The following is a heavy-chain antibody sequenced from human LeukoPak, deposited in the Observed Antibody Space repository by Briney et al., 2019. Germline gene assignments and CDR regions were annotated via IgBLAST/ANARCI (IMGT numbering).Heavy chain of an antibody. J-gene: IGHJ5*02. V-gene: IGHV4-39*01. CDR1: GGSISSSSYY. D-gene: IGHD6-13*01. Sequence: SETLSLTCTVSGGSISSSSYYWGWIRQPPGKGLEWIGSIYYSGSTYYNPSLKSRVTISVDTSKNQFSLKLSSVTAADTAVYYCARHLGQQLPRGWFDPRGQGTLVTVSS. CDR2: IYYSGST. CDR3: ARHLGQQLPRGWFDP.